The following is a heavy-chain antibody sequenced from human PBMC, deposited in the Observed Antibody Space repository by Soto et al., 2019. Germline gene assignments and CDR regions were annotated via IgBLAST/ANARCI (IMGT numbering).Heavy chain of an antibody. J-gene: IGHJ6*02. CDR1: GFTFSSYA. CDR2: ISGSGGST. CDR3: AKGITIFGVVFCMDV. Sequence: PGGSLRLSCAASGFTFSSYAMSWVRQAPGKGLEWVSAISGSGGSTYYADSVKGRFTISRDNSKNTLYLQMNSLRAEDTAVYYCAKGITIFGVVFCMDVWGQGTTVTVSS. D-gene: IGHD3-3*01. V-gene: IGHV3-23*01.